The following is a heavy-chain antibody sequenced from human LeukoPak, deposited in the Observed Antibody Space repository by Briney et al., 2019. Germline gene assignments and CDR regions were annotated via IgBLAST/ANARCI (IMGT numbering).Heavy chain of an antibody. CDR3: ARGYSYGYANVDY. D-gene: IGHD5-18*01. Sequence: PGGSLRLSCAASGFTFSSYAMSWVRQAPGKGLEWVSAISGSGGNTYYADSVKGRFTISRDNSKNTLYLQMNSLRAEDTAVYYCARGYSYGYANVDYWGQGTLVTVSS. V-gene: IGHV3-23*01. CDR2: ISGSGGNT. J-gene: IGHJ4*02. CDR1: GFTFSSYA.